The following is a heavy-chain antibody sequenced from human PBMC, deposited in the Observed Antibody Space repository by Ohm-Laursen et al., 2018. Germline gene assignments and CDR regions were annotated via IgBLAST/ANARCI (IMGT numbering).Heavy chain of an antibody. D-gene: IGHD4-11*01. V-gene: IGHV3-23*01. CDR2: IGGDDRT. Sequence: SLRLSCSATGFTLSSYAVTWVRQAPGKGLEWVSAIGGDDRTHYADSVKGRSTISKDKSKNMLYLQMNSLRAEDTAVYHCASRRIVTMDRGAFNVWGQGTMVTVSS. CDR3: ASRRIVTMDRGAFNV. CDR1: GFTLSSYA. J-gene: IGHJ3*01.